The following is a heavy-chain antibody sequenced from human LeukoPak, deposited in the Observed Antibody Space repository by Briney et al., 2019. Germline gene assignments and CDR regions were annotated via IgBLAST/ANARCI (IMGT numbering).Heavy chain of an antibody. D-gene: IGHD4-17*01. CDR1: GGSISSYY. V-gene: IGHV4-59*08. CDR3: ARHDYGDYPDY. J-gene: IGHJ4*02. CDR2: IYYSGST. Sequence: SETLSLTCTVSGGSISSYYWHWIRQTPGKGLEWIGYIYYSGSTNYNPSLKSRVTISVDTSKNQFSLKLSSVTAADTAVYYCARHDYGDYPDYWGQGTLVTVSS.